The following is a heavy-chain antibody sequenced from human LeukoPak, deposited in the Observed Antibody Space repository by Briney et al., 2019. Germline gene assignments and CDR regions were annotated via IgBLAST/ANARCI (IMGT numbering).Heavy chain of an antibody. Sequence: ASVKVSCKASGYTFTSYGISWVRQAPGQGLEWMGWISPYNGNTNYAQKLQGRVTMTRDTSTSTAYMELRSLRSDDTAVYFCARDYSSSWPSAYNWFDPWGQGTLVTVSS. V-gene: IGHV1-18*01. CDR1: GYTFTSYG. CDR2: ISPYNGNT. CDR3: ARDYSSSWPSAYNWFDP. D-gene: IGHD6-13*01. J-gene: IGHJ5*02.